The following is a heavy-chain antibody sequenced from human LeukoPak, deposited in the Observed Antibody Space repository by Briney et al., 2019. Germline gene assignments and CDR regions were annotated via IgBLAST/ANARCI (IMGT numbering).Heavy chain of an antibody. CDR2: MNPNSGNT. CDR1: GYTFTIYD. Sequence: ASVKVSCKASGYTFTIYDINWVRQATGQGLEWMGWMNPNSGNTGYAQKFQGRVTMTRNTSISTAYMELGGLRSEDTAVYYCARGAPGSYCSGGSCPYFDYWGQGTLVTVSS. J-gene: IGHJ4*02. V-gene: IGHV1-8*01. CDR3: ARGAPGSYCSGGSCPYFDY. D-gene: IGHD2-15*01.